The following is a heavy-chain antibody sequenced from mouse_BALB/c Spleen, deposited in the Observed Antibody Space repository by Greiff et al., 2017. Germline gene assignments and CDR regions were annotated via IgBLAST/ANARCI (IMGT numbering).Heavy chain of an antibody. CDR3: ARFYDGYYAWFAY. V-gene: IGHV5-17*02. J-gene: IGHJ3*01. CDR2: ISSGSSTI. Sequence: EVHLVESGGGLVQPGGSRKLSCAASGFTFSSFGMHWVRQAPEKGLEWVAYISSGSSTIYYADTVKGRFTISRDNPKNTLFLQMTSLRSEDTAMYYCARFYDGYYAWFAYWGQGTLVTVSA. CDR1: GFTFSSFG. D-gene: IGHD2-3*01.